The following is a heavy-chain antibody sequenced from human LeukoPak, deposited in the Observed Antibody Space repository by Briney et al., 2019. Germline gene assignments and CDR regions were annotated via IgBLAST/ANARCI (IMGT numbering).Heavy chain of an antibody. CDR3: ARGVGSGSLIWFDP. Sequence: PSQTLSLTCSVSGDSMSSDDSYWSWIRQPPGKGLEWIGYISYRGTTSYNPSLKSRVAISVDTSKIQFSLKLISVTAADTAVYYCARGVGSGSLIWFDPWGQGTLVTVSS. CDR1: GDSMSSDDSY. J-gene: IGHJ5*02. CDR2: ISYRGTT. V-gene: IGHV4-30-4*08. D-gene: IGHD3-10*01.